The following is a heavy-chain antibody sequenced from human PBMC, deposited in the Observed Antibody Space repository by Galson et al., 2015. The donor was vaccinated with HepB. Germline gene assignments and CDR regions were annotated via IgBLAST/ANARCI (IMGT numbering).Heavy chain of an antibody. CDR3: ARDPYDTSGYLVGYFDC. D-gene: IGHD3-22*01. J-gene: IGHJ4*02. CDR1: GYTFTTYG. V-gene: IGHV1-18*01. Sequence: SVKASCKASGYTFTTYGISWLRQAPGQGLEWMGWISAYNGDTNFAQKFQGRVTMTTDTSTTTAYMELRSLIFDDTAVYYCARDPYDTSGYLVGYFDCWGQGTLVTVSS. CDR2: ISAYNGDT.